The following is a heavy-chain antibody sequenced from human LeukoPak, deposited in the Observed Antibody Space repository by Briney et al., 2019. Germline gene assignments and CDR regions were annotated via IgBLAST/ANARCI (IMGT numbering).Heavy chain of an antibody. J-gene: IGHJ3*02. Sequence: SETLSLTCTVSGGSISSYYWSWIRQPPGKGLEWIGYIYYSGSTNYNPSLKSRVTISVDTSKDQFSLKLSSVTAADTAVYYCARDPAVTTYLGGAFDIWGQGTMVTVSS. CDR1: GGSISSYY. CDR3: ARDPAVTTYLGGAFDI. D-gene: IGHD4-17*01. CDR2: IYYSGST. V-gene: IGHV4-59*01.